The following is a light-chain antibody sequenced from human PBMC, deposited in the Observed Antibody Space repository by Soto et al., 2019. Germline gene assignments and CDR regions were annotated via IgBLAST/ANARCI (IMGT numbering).Light chain of an antibody. CDR2: DAS. CDR1: QSVSNN. V-gene: IGKV3-15*01. CDR3: QQYNNWPHWS. Sequence: ILMTQSPATLSVSPGERATLSCRASQSVSNNVAWYQQKPGPAPRLLIYDASTRATGIPARFSGSGSGTEFTLTITGLQSEDFAVYYCQQYNNWPHWSFDQGTMAEIK. J-gene: IGKJ1*01.